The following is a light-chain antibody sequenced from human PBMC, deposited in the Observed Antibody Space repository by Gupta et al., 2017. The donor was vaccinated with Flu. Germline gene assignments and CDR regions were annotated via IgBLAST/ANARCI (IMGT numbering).Light chain of an antibody. CDR3: QQYNSYSGT. V-gene: IGKV1-5*03. CDR1: QSISGL. J-gene: IGKJ1*01. CDR2: KAS. Sequence: DIQMTPSPSTLSASVVDRVTITCRASQSISGLLAWYQQKPGKAPKLLIYKASSLESGVPSRFSGSGSGTEFTLTISSLQPDDFATYYCQQYNSYSGTFGQGTKVEIK.